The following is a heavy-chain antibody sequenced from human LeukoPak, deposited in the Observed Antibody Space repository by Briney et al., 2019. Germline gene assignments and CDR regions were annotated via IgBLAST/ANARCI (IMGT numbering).Heavy chain of an antibody. CDR2: VSSSGNIL. Sequence: PGGSLRLSCAASGFTFSSYEMNWVRQAPGKRPEWVSYVSSSGNILYYADSVKGRFTISRDNSKNTLYLQMDSLKTEDTAVYYCTTEGHYYGHHAFLTWGRGTMVTVSS. J-gene: IGHJ3*02. CDR3: TTEGHYYGHHAFLT. CDR1: GFTFSSYE. D-gene: IGHD3-10*01. V-gene: IGHV3-48*03.